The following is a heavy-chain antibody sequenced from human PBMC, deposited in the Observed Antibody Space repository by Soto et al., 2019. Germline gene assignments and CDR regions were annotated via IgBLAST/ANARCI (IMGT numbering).Heavy chain of an antibody. J-gene: IGHJ4*02. D-gene: IGHD3-10*01. CDR2: ISAYNGNT. CDR1: GYTFTSYG. Sequence: ASVKVSCKASGYTFTSYGISWVRQAPGQGLEWMGWISAYNGNTNYAQKLQGRVTMTTDTSTSTAYMELRSLRSDDTAVYYCARFFYYGSGSYYSDYWGQGTLVTVSS. CDR3: ARFFYYGSGSYYSDY. V-gene: IGHV1-18*01.